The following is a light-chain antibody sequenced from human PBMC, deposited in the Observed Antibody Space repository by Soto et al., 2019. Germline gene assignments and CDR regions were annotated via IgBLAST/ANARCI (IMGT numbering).Light chain of an antibody. Sequence: DIRMTQSPATLSASLGARVTITCRASQSISNWLAWYQQKPVKAPTLLIYDVSRLESGVPSRFSGSGSGTEFTLTINSLKPDDFATYYCQQYDTYYTFGQGTKVDIK. CDR1: QSISNW. V-gene: IGKV1-5*01. CDR2: DVS. CDR3: QQYDTYYT. J-gene: IGKJ2*01.